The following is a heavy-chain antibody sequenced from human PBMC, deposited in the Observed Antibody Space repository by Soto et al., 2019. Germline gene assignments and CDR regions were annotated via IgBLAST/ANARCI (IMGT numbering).Heavy chain of an antibody. Sequence: GSLRLSCAASGFTFSSYAMHWVRQAPGKGLEWVAVISYDGSNKYYADSVKGRFTISRDNSKNTLYLQMNSLRAEDTAVYYCARDRTAGWGYYYYGMDVWGQGTTVTVS. J-gene: IGHJ6*02. V-gene: IGHV3-30-3*01. D-gene: IGHD6-13*01. CDR2: ISYDGSNK. CDR1: GFTFSSYA. CDR3: ARDRTAGWGYYYYGMDV.